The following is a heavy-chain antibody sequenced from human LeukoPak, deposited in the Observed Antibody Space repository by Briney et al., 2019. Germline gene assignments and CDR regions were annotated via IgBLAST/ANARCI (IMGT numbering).Heavy chain of an antibody. CDR2: ISSSSSTI. CDR3: ANNNWNDYDY. V-gene: IGHV3-48*02. J-gene: IGHJ4*02. D-gene: IGHD1-20*01. Sequence: PGGSLRLSCAASGFTFSSYSMNWVRQAPGKGLEWVSCISSSSSTIYYADSVKGRFTISRDNAKNSLYLQMNSLRDEDTAVYYCANNNWNDYDYWGQGTLVTVSS. CDR1: GFTFSSYS.